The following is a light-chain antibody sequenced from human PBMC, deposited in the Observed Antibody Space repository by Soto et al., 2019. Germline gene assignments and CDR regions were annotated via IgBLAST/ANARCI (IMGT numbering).Light chain of an antibody. Sequence: QSVLTQPPSASGTPGQRVTISCSGSSSSIGSNTVNWYQQLPGTAPKLLIYGHNQRPSGVPDRFSGSKSGTSASLAISGLLSEDEADYYCAAWDDSLNGRVFGGGTKLTVL. CDR3: AAWDDSLNGRV. CDR2: GHN. J-gene: IGLJ2*01. V-gene: IGLV1-44*01. CDR1: SSSIGSNT.